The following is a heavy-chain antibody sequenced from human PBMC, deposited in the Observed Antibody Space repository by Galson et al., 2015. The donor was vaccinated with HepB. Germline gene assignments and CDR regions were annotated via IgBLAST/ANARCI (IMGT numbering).Heavy chain of an antibody. D-gene: IGHD3-22*01. J-gene: IGHJ4*02. CDR2: ISSDGSSK. V-gene: IGHV3-30*18. CDR1: GFTFSDYA. Sequence: SLRLSCAASGFTFSDYAMHWVRQAPGNGLEWVAVISSDGSSKYYADSVKGRFTISRDNSKNTVYLQMNSLRVEDTSVYYCAKDPQWLAPYFDHWGQGTLVTVSS. CDR3: AKDPQWLAPYFDH.